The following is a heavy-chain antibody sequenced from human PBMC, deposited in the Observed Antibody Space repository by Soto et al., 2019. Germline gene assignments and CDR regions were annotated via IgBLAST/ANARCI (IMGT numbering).Heavy chain of an antibody. CDR1: GFSFSSHG. V-gene: IGHV3-33*01. CDR3: AAQNYDFWSGYWDYIDY. Sequence: QVQLVESGGGVVQPGRSLRLSCAASGFSFSSHGMHWVRQAPGKGLEWVAVIWYDGNNKYYADSVKGRFTISRDNSKNTVYLQMNSLRAEDTAVYYCAAQNYDFWSGYWDYIDYWGQGTLVTVSS. CDR2: IWYDGNNK. D-gene: IGHD3-3*01. J-gene: IGHJ4*02.